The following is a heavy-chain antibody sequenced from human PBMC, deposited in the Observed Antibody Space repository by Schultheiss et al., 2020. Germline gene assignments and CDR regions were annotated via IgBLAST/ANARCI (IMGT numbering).Heavy chain of an antibody. CDR3: AKGTAMATLTPRLDY. D-gene: IGHD5-18*01. Sequence: GGSLRLSCATSGFTFSSYAMSWVRQGPGKGLEWVSAISGSAGSSSYADSVKGRFTSSRDNSKNTLYLQMNSLRAEDTAVYCCAKGTAMATLTPRLDYWGQGTLVTVSS. V-gene: IGHV3-23*01. J-gene: IGHJ4*02. CDR2: ISGSAGSS. CDR1: GFTFSSYA.